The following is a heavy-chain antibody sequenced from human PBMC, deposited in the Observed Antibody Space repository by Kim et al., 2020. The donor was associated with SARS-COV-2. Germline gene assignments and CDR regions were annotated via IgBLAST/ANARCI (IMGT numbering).Heavy chain of an antibody. D-gene: IGHD6-19*01. Sequence: NPPLKSRVTISVDTSKTQFSLKLSSVTAADTAVYYCARDIAVAPGYGMDVWGQGTTVTVSS. J-gene: IGHJ6*02. V-gene: IGHV4-59*01. CDR3: ARDIAVAPGYGMDV.